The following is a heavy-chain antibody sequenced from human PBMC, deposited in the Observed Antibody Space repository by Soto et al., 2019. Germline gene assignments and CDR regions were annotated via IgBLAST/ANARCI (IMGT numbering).Heavy chain of an antibody. Sequence: QVQLVESGGGLVKPGGSLRLSCAASGFTISDYDMSWIRQAPGKGLEWVSYIRSTGVSTYYADSVKGRFTISRDNAKNALNLPMNSRRAEDKAVYYCARDCRVGGICRWGQGTLVIVSS. J-gene: IGHJ4*02. CDR2: IRSTGVST. CDR1: GFTISDYD. D-gene: IGHD1-26*01. CDR3: ARDCRVGGICR. V-gene: IGHV3-11*01.